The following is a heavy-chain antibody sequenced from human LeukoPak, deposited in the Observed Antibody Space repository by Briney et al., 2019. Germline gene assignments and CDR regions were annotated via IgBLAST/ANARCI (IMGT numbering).Heavy chain of an antibody. D-gene: IGHD2-15*01. J-gene: IGHJ5*02. Sequence: SETLSLTCTVSGGSISSGSYYWSWIRQPAGKGLEWIGRIYTSGSTNYNPSLKSRVTISVDTSKNQFSLKLSSVTAADTAVYYCASGVEGFDPWGQGTLVTVSS. CDR3: ASGVEGFDP. CDR1: GGSISSGSYY. V-gene: IGHV4-61*02. CDR2: IYTSGST.